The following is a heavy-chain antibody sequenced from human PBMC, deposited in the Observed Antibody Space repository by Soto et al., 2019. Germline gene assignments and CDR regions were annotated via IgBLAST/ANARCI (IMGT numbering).Heavy chain of an antibody. CDR3: ARSYGYPSAGGYVDL. Sequence: QVQLQESGPGLVKPSGTLSLTCAVSGGSIRSSNWGSWVRQPPGKGLEWIGEIYHSGSTNYNPSLKSLLTISVDTATNQFSLKLTAVTVADTAVYYCARSYGYPSAGGYVDLWGRGSLVTVSS. V-gene: IGHV4-4*02. J-gene: IGHJ2*01. CDR1: GGSIRSSNW. D-gene: IGHD5-18*01. CDR2: IYHSGST.